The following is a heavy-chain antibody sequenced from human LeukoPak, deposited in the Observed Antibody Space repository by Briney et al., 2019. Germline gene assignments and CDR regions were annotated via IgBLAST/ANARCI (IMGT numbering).Heavy chain of an antibody. CDR1: GFTFDDYA. CDR3: AKSEGLGYYMDV. D-gene: IGHD3-16*01. Sequence: PGGSLRLSCAASGFTFDDYAMHWVRQAPGKGLEWVSLISWDGGSTYYADSVKGRFTISRDNSKNSLYLQMNSLGAEDTALHYCAKSEGLGYYMDVWGKGTTVTVSS. CDR2: ISWDGGST. J-gene: IGHJ6*03. V-gene: IGHV3-43D*03.